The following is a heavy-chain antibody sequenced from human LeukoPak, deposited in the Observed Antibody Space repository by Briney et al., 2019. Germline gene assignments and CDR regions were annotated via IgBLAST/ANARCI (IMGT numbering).Heavy chain of an antibody. Sequence: SETLSLTCADYGGSFSGYYWSWIRQPPGKGLEWIGEINHSGSTNYNPSLKSRVTISVDTSKNQFSLKLSSVTAADTAVYYCARIRGGYYSSRDAFDIWGQGTMVTVSS. J-gene: IGHJ3*02. D-gene: IGHD3-22*01. CDR1: GGSFSGYY. CDR2: INHSGST. V-gene: IGHV4-34*01. CDR3: ARIRGGYYSSRDAFDI.